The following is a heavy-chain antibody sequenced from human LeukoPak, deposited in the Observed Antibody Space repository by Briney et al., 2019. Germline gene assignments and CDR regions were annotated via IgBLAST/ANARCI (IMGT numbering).Heavy chain of an antibody. CDR1: GGSFSGYY. Sequence: SETLSLTCAVYGGSFSGYYWSWIRQPPGKGLEWIGEINHSGSTNYNPSLKSRVTISVDTSKNQFSLKLSSVTAADTAVYYCARDGTDGGVDYWGQGTLVTVSS. J-gene: IGHJ4*02. CDR3: ARDGTDGGVDY. V-gene: IGHV4-34*01. CDR2: INHSGST. D-gene: IGHD3-10*01.